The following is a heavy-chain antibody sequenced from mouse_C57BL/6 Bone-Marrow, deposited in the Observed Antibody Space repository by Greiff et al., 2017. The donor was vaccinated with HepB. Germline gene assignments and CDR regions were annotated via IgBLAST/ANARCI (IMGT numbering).Heavy chain of an antibody. CDR1: GYTFTSYW. Sequence: QVQLQQPGAELVKPGASVKMSCKASGYTFTSYWITWVKQRPGQGLEWIGDIYPGSGSTNYNEKFKSKATLTVDTSSSTAYMQLSSLTSEDSAVYYCARSPLTFYYYGSSYGYWGQGTTLTVSS. CDR2: IYPGSGST. J-gene: IGHJ2*01. V-gene: IGHV1-55*01. CDR3: ARSPLTFYYYGSSYGY. D-gene: IGHD1-1*01.